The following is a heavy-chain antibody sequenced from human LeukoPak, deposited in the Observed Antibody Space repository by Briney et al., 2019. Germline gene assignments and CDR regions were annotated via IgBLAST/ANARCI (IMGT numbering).Heavy chain of an antibody. CDR1: GFTFSSYG. CDR3: AKEPVSSSWYGDAFDI. V-gene: IGHV3-30*02. D-gene: IGHD6-13*01. J-gene: IGHJ3*02. CDR2: IRYDGSNK. Sequence: PGGSLRLSCAASGFTFSSYGMHWVRQAPGKGLEWVAFIRYDGSNKYYADSVKGRFTISRDNSKNTLYLQMNSLRAEDTAVYYCAKEPVSSSWYGDAFDIWGQGTMVTVSS.